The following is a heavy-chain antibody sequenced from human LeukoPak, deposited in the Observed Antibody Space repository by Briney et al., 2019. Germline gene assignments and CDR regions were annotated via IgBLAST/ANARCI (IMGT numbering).Heavy chain of an antibody. Sequence: GGSLRLSCAASGFNFNNSLMTWVRQAPGRGLEWVSYISSGSGTMYYADSVKGRFTISRDNAKKSLYLQMNSLRDEDTAVYYCARAVLGYSWVYDYWGQGTMVTVTS. J-gene: IGHJ4*02. D-gene: IGHD5-18*01. CDR2: ISSGSGTM. V-gene: IGHV3-48*02. CDR3: ARAVLGYSWVYDY. CDR1: GFNFNNSL.